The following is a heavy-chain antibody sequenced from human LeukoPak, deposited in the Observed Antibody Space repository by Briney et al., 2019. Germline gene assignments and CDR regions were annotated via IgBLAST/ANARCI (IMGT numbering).Heavy chain of an antibody. V-gene: IGHV3-7*01. CDR1: GFTFSSYW. CDR2: IKQDGSEK. D-gene: IGHD6-13*01. Sequence: GGSLRLSCAASGFTFSSYWMSWVRQAPGKGLEWVANIKQDGSEKYYVDSVKGRFTISRDNAKNSLYLQMNSLRAEDTAVYYCARPYSSRLSYYYYMDVWGKGTTVTISS. CDR3: ARPYSSRLSYYYYMDV. J-gene: IGHJ6*03.